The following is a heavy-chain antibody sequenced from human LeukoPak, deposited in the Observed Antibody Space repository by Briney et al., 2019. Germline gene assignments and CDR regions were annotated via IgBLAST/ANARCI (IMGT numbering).Heavy chain of an antibody. Sequence: SETLSLTCAVYGGPFRGFFWSWIRQAPGKGLEWIGEISHSGSSNYNPSLKSRITISVDTSKNQFSLKLSSVTAADTAVYYCARQSGDWGQGTLVTVSS. D-gene: IGHD1-26*01. V-gene: IGHV4-34*01. J-gene: IGHJ4*02. CDR2: ISHSGSS. CDR1: GGPFRGFF. CDR3: ARQSGD.